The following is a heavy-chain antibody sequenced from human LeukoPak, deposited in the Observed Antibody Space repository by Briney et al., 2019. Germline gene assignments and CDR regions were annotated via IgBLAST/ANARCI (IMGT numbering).Heavy chain of an antibody. V-gene: IGHV3-23*01. J-gene: IGHJ4*02. CDR2: ISGSGGST. Sequence: PGGSLRLSCTASGFTFSSHAMSWVRQAPGRGLEWVSTISGSGGSTYYADSVKGRFTISRDNSKNTLYLQMNSLRAEETAVYYCAKTYSSSSSRCDFWGQGTLVTVSS. CDR1: GFTFSSHA. CDR3: AKTYSSSSSRCDF. D-gene: IGHD6-6*01.